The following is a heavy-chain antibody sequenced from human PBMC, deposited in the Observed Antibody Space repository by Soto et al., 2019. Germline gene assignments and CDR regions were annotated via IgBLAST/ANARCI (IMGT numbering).Heavy chain of an antibody. Sequence: PGGSLRLSCAASGFAFGDYVVHWVRQAPGKGLEWVSGITWNTGRIGYADSVKGRFSISRDNAKSALYLQMNSLRPEDTAFYYCVKDSTDAWYGYFDFWGQGALVTVFS. D-gene: IGHD6-13*01. CDR2: ITWNTGRI. J-gene: IGHJ4*02. V-gene: IGHV3-9*01. CDR3: VKDSTDAWYGYFDF. CDR1: GFAFGDYV.